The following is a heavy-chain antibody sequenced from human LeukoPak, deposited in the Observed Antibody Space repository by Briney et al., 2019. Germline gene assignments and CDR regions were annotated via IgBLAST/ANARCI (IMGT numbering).Heavy chain of an antibody. D-gene: IGHD5-18*01. Sequence: SETLSLTCTDSGGSISSGSYYWSCIRQPAGEGLGCIGRVYAGGRHNYNPSRRGGATISENTPKNRCSLKLSSVTAAATAVYYCARDALGYSYGRDYYYYGMDVWGHGTPVTVSS. V-gene: IGHV4-61*02. CDR2: VYAGGRH. CDR1: GGSISSGSYY. CDR3: ARDALGYSYGRDYYYYGMDV. J-gene: IGHJ6*01.